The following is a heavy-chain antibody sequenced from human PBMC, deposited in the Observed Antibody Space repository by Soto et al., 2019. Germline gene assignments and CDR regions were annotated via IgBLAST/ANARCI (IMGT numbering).Heavy chain of an antibody. CDR1: GGSFSGYY. D-gene: IGHD2-2*01. Sequence: SETLSLTCAVYGGSFSGYYWSWIRHPPRNGLEWIGEINHSGSTNYNPSLKSRVTISGDTSKNQFSLKLSSVTASDTAVYYCARGRFRGLVVLPAAIGSMDVWGQGTTVTVSS. CDR2: INHSGST. CDR3: ARGRFRGLVVLPAAIGSMDV. J-gene: IGHJ6*02. V-gene: IGHV4-34*01.